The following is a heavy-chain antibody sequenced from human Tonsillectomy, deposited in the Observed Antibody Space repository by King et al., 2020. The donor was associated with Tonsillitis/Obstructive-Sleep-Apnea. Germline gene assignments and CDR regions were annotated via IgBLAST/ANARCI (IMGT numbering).Heavy chain of an antibody. J-gene: IGHJ5*02. CDR2: LSAYNGNT. D-gene: IGHD2-2*01. V-gene: IGHV1-18*01. CDR3: ARAYCSSISCHANWFDP. CDR1: GYTFTSYG. Sequence: VQLVESGAEVKKPGASVKVSCKASGYTFTSYGISWVRQAPGQGLEWMGWLSAYNGNTNYAQKLQGRVTMTTDTSTSTAYMELRSLRSDDTAVYYCARAYCSSISCHANWFDPWGQGTLVTVSS.